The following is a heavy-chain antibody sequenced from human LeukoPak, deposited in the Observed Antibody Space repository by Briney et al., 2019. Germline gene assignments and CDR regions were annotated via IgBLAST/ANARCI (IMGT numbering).Heavy chain of an antibody. D-gene: IGHD3-3*01. CDR2: INRTGDST. Sequence: GASVKVSCKASGDTFTNYYMHWVRQAPGQGLEWMGIINRTGDSTRYAQKFQGRVTMTRDTSTSTVYMELSSLRSEDTAVYYCARWAGARPGGYYDFWTGPYDYWGQGSLVTVSS. V-gene: IGHV1-46*01. J-gene: IGHJ4*02. CDR1: GDTFTNYY. CDR3: ARWAGARPGGYYDFWTGPYDY.